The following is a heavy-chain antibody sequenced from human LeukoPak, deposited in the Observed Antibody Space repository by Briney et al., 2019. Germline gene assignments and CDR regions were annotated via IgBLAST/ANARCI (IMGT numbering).Heavy chain of an antibody. D-gene: IGHD4-17*01. Sequence: PSETLSLTCTVSGGSISSSSYYWGWIRRPPGKGLEWIGSIYYSGSTYYSPSLKSRVTISVDTSKNQFSLKLSSVTAADTAVYYCARHGTYGESLNWFDPWGQGTLVTVSS. CDR1: GGSISSSSYY. CDR3: ARHGTYGESLNWFDP. V-gene: IGHV4-39*01. CDR2: IYYSGST. J-gene: IGHJ5*02.